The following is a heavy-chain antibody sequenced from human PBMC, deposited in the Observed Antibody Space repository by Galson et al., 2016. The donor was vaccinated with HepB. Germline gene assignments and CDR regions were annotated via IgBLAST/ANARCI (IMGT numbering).Heavy chain of an antibody. CDR2: ISTYNGNT. J-gene: IGHJ6*02. V-gene: IGHV1-18*01. CDR1: GYSFISYG. D-gene: IGHD1-26*01. Sequence: SVKVSCKASGYSFISYGISWVRQARGQGLEWMGWISTYNGNTNYEQKFKGRVTLTADISTSTAQMELRSLRSDDTAVYYCAKDGTLSGSCYHFYGMDVWGQGTTVTVSS. CDR3: AKDGTLSGSCYHFYGMDV.